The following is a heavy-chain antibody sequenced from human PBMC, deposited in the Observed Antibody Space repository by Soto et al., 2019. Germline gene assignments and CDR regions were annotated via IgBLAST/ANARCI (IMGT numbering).Heavy chain of an antibody. J-gene: IGHJ4*02. CDR1: GYTFTNYA. CDR3: ARVHASLAFDD. Sequence: ASVKVSCKASGYTFTNYAMHWVRQAPGQRLEWMGWINAGNGNTKYSQKFQGRLSMTTDTSTSTAYMELRGLTSDDTAVYYCARVHASLAFDDWGQGILVTVSS. V-gene: IGHV1-3*01. D-gene: IGHD2-2*01. CDR2: INAGNGNT.